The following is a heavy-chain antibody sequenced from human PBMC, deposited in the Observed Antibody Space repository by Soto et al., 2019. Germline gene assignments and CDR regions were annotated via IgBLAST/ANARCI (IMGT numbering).Heavy chain of an antibody. V-gene: IGHV1-69*13. Sequence: SLKVSCKASGSTFSSYAISWVRQAPGQGLEWMGGIIPIFGTANYAQKFQGRVTITADESTSTAYMELSSLRSEDTAVYYCARGGGGYCSGGSCRVDTAMVRFNVWGQGTTVTVSS. CDR1: GSTFSSYA. CDR3: ARGGGGYCSGGSCRVDTAMVRFNV. J-gene: IGHJ6*02. CDR2: IIPIFGTA. D-gene: IGHD2-15*01.